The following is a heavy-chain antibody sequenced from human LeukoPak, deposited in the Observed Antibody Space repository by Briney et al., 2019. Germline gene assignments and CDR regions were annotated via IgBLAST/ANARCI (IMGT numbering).Heavy chain of an antibody. CDR2: ISSTSTYI. Sequence: GGSLRLSCAASGFTFSSYAMSWVRQAPGKGLEWVSSISSTSTYIYYADSVKGRFTISRDNAKKSLYLQMNSLKAEDTAVYYCASEMATIGKNDYWGQGTLVTVTS. CDR3: ASEMATIGKNDY. V-gene: IGHV3-21*01. D-gene: IGHD5-24*01. CDR1: GFTFSSYA. J-gene: IGHJ4*02.